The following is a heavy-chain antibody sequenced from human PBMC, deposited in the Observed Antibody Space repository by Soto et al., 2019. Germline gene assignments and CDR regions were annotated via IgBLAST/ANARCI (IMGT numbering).Heavy chain of an antibody. CDR1: GGSISSSSYY. Sequence: QLQLQESGPGLVKHSETLSITCTVSGGSISSSSYYWGWIRQPPGKGLEWIGSIYYSGRTYYNPSLKSRVTISVDTSKNQFSLKLSSVTAADTAVYYCARHEAPRGWYFDYWGQGTLVTVSS. V-gene: IGHV4-39*01. CDR3: ARHEAPRGWYFDY. CDR2: IYYSGRT. J-gene: IGHJ4*02. D-gene: IGHD6-19*01.